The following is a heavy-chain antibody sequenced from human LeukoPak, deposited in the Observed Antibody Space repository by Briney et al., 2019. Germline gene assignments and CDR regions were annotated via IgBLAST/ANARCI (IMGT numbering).Heavy chain of an antibody. CDR1: GGSISSGGYS. Sequence: SETLSLTCTVSGGSISSGGYSWSWIRQHPGQGLEWIGYIYYSGSTYYNPSLKSRVTISVDTSKNQFSLKLSSVTAADTAVYYCARGDYGDYGYYFDYWGQGTLVTVSS. V-gene: IGHV4-31*03. CDR3: ARGDYGDYGYYFDY. CDR2: IYYSGST. J-gene: IGHJ4*02. D-gene: IGHD4-17*01.